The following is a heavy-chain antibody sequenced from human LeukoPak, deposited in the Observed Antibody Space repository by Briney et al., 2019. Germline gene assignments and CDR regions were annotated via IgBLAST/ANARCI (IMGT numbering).Heavy chain of an antibody. D-gene: IGHD2-2*01. CDR3: ARDIVVVPAAHHYYYYYMDV. Sequence: ASVEVSCKASGYTFTGYYMHWVRQAPGQGLEWMGWINPNSGGTNYAQKFQGRVTMTRDTSISTAYMELSRLRSDDTAVYYCARDIVVVPAAHHYYYYYMDVWGKGTTVTVSS. CDR1: GYTFTGYY. CDR2: INPNSGGT. J-gene: IGHJ6*03. V-gene: IGHV1-2*02.